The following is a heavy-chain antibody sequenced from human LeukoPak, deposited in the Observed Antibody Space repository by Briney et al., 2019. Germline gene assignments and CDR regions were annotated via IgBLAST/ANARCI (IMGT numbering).Heavy chain of an antibody. CDR2: IYPGDSDT. J-gene: IGHJ4*02. CDR3: ARPSSSGQYYFDY. CDR1: GYSFTSYW. V-gene: IGHV5-51*01. D-gene: IGHD6-13*01. Sequence: GESLQISCQGSGYSFTSYWIGWVRQLPGKGLEWMGIIYPGDSDTRYSPSFQGQVTISADKSISTAYLQWSSLKASDTAMYYCARPSSSGQYYFDYWGQGTLVTVSS.